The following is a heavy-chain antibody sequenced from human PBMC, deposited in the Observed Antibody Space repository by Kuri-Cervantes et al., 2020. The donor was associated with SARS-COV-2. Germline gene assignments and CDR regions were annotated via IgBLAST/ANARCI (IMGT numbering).Heavy chain of an antibody. Sequence: GGSLRLSCVASGFTFSSYAMSWVRQLPGKGLEWVSSISSSSSYIYYADSVKGRFTISRDNAKNSLYLQMNSLKTEDTAVYYCTTLIDYWGQGALVTVSS. CDR2: ISSSSSYI. CDR3: TTLIDY. CDR1: GFTFSSYA. V-gene: IGHV3-21*04. J-gene: IGHJ4*02.